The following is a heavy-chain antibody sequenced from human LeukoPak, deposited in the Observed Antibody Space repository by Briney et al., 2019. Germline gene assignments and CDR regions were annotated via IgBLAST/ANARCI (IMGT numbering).Heavy chain of an antibody. CDR2: IKSKTDGGTT. J-gene: IGHJ6*03. CDR3: TTLTRIAAAGSFSYYYYMDV. Sequence: GGSLRLSCAASGFTFSNAWMSWVRQAPGKGLEWVGRIKSKTDGGTTDYAAPVKGRFTISRDDSKNTLYLQMNSLETEDTAVYYCTTLTRIAAAGSFSYYYYMDVWGKGTTVTVSS. V-gene: IGHV3-15*01. D-gene: IGHD6-13*01. CDR1: GFTFSNAW.